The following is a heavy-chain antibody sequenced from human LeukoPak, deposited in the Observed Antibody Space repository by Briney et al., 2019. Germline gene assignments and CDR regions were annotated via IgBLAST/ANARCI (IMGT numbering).Heavy chain of an antibody. J-gene: IGHJ4*02. D-gene: IGHD6-19*01. CDR3: AKDPVRSGSPYYFDY. CDR1: GFTFSSYA. V-gene: IGHV3-23*01. Sequence: GGSLRLSCAASGFTFSSYAMSWVRQAPGKGLEWVSTVSGSGGSTYCADSVKGRFTISRDNSKNTLYLQMNCLRAEDTAVYYYAKDPVRSGSPYYFDYWGQGTLVTVSS. CDR2: VSGSGGST.